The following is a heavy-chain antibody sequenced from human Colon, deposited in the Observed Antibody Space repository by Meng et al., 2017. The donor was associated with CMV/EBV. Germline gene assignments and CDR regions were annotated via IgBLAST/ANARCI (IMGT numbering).Heavy chain of an antibody. D-gene: IGHD3-16*01. Sequence: VKLEESGGGLIPPGGSMRLSCAASGLSVSSNYMSWVRQAPGKGLEWVSVIYVDGSTYYAESVRGRFTISRDSSTNTVHLHLNSLRDDDSAVYYCARDLGGGDYFDYWGQGTLVTVSS. CDR3: ARDLGGGDYFDY. CDR1: GLSVSSNY. V-gene: IGHV3-53*01. CDR2: IYVDGST. J-gene: IGHJ4*02.